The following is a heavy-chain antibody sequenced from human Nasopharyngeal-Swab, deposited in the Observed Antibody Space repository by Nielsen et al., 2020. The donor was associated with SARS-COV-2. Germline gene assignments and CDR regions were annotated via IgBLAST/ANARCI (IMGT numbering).Heavy chain of an antibody. V-gene: IGHV1-8*01. Sequence: ASVKVSCKASGYTFTSYDINWVRQATGQGLERMGWMNPNSGNTGYAQKFQGRVTMTRNTSISTAYMELSSLRSEDTAVYYCARGMSIFGVVNYYYGMDVWGQGTTVTVSS. CDR2: MNPNSGNT. CDR3: ARGMSIFGVVNYYYGMDV. J-gene: IGHJ6*02. D-gene: IGHD3-3*01. CDR1: GYTFTSYD.